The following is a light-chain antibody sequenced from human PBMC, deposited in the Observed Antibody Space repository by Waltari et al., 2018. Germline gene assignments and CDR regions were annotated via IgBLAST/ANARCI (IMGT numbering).Light chain of an antibody. CDR1: QSVGRP. CDR3: QHYLRLPAT. Sequence: EIVLTQSPGPLSLSPGDRATRPCRASQSVGRPLAWYQQKPGQAPRLLIYGASSRATDIPDRFSGSGSGTDFSLTINRLEPEDFAVYFCQHYLRLPATFGQGTKVEIK. J-gene: IGKJ1*01. CDR2: GAS. V-gene: IGKV3-20*01.